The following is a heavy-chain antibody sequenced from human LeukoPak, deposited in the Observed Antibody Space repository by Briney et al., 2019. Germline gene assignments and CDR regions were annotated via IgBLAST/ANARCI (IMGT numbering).Heavy chain of an antibody. V-gene: IGHV4-38-2*02. J-gene: IGHJ4*02. CDR2: LYHSGST. CDR3: AKKSYTGSYYPDY. D-gene: IGHD1-26*01. CDR1: GYSISNAYY. Sequence: SETLSLTCTVSGYSISNAYYWGWIRQPPGKGLEWIGSLYHSGSTYYNPSLKSRVTTSVDTSKNRFSLKLTSVTAADTAVYYCAKKSYTGSYYPDYWGQGTLVTVSS.